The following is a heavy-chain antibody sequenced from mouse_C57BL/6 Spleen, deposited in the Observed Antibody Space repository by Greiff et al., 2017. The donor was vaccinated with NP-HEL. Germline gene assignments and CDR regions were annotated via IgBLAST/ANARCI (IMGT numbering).Heavy chain of an antibody. CDR3: ASGYYGSSYPFAY. J-gene: IGHJ3*01. Sequence: QVQLKESGPGLVAPSQSLSITCTVSGFSLTSYGVDWVRQSPGKGLEWVGVIWGVGSTNYNSALKSRLSISKDNSKSQVFLKMNSLQTDDTAMYYCASGYYGSSYPFAYWGQGTLVTVSA. D-gene: IGHD1-1*01. CDR1: GFSLTSYG. CDR2: IWGVGST. V-gene: IGHV2-6*01.